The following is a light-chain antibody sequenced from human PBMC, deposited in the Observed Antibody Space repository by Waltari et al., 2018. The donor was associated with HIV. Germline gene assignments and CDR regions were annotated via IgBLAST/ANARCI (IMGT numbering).Light chain of an antibody. CDR2: KGS. J-gene: IGLJ3*02. V-gene: IGLV3-25*03. Sequence: SNKLTQPPSVSESPGQTARTTSSGDALAKHHASWYQQKPGQAPLLVIYKGSERPPGIPERFSGSSSGTTVTLTISGVQSEDEADYYCQSTDSSGISWVFGGGTKLTVL. CDR3: QSTDSSGISWV. CDR1: ALAKHH.